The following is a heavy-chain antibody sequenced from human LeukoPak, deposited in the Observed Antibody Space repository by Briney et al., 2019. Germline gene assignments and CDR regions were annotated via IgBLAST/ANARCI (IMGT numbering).Heavy chain of an antibody. Sequence: PSGTLSLTCAVSGGSILTTNWWSWVRQPPGKGLEWIGEVHLSGASNYNPSLKSRVSMSIDNSKNQLSLKLTSVTAADAAIYYCARESGAFCPFGFWGQGTLVTVSS. J-gene: IGHJ4*02. CDR2: VHLSGAS. V-gene: IGHV4-4*02. D-gene: IGHD1-26*01. CDR3: ARESGAFCPFGF. CDR1: GGSILTTNW.